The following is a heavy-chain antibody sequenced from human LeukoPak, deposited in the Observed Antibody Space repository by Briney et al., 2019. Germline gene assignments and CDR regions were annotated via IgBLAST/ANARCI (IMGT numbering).Heavy chain of an antibody. Sequence: SETLSLTCTVSGGSISSGGYYWSWIRQHPGKGLEWIGSIYYSGSTYYNPSLKSRVTISVDTSKNQFSLKLSSVTAADTAVYYCARHPMGGTTFFDYWGQGTLVTVSS. CDR1: GGSISSGGYY. CDR2: IYYSGST. D-gene: IGHD1-7*01. V-gene: IGHV4-39*01. CDR3: ARHPMGGTTFFDY. J-gene: IGHJ4*02.